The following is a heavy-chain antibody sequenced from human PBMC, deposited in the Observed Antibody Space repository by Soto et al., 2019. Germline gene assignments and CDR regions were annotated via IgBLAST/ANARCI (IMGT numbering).Heavy chain of an antibody. D-gene: IGHD2-2*01. CDR3: ARDSTVFSRYPVGGY. CDR2: ISYDGSNK. J-gene: IGHJ4*02. CDR1: GFTFSSYA. Sequence: GGSLRLSCAASGFTFSSYAMHWVRQAPGKGLEGVAVISYDGSNKYYADSVKGRFTISRDDSKNTLYLQMNRLRAEDTAVYYCARDSTVFSRYPVGGYWGQGTLVTVSS. V-gene: IGHV3-30-3*01.